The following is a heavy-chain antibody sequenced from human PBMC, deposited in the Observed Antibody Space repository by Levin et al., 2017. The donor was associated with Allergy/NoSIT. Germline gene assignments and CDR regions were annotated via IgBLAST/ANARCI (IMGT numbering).Heavy chain of an antibody. D-gene: IGHD3-10*01. CDR2: VSYDGSSK. V-gene: IGHV3-30*18. J-gene: IGHJ4*02. CDR3: TKESPRVRDFDF. Sequence: QRGESLKISCAASGFTFSRNGMHWVRQAPGKGLEWVAYVSYDGSSKYYADSVKGRFTISRDNSKSRLYLQMNSLKTADTGLYFCTKESPRVRDFDFWGQGTLVSVSS. CDR1: GFTFSRNG.